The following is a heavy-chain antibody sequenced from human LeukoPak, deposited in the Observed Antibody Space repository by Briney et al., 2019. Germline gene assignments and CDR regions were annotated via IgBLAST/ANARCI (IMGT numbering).Heavy chain of an antibody. Sequence: SETLSLTCTVSGGSISNYYLSWIRQPPGKGLEWIGYIYYSGSTTYNPSLKSRVTISLDTTENQFSLKLSSVSAADTALYYCARHLSAGRPAFDIWGQGTMVAVSS. J-gene: IGHJ3*02. CDR1: GGSISNYY. V-gene: IGHV4-59*08. D-gene: IGHD2-15*01. CDR2: IYYSGST. CDR3: ARHLSAGRPAFDI.